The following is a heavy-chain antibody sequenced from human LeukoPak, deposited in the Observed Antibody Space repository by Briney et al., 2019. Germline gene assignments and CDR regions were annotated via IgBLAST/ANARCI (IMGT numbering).Heavy chain of an antibody. Sequence: GASVKVSCKASGGTFSSYAISWVRQAPGQGLEWVGRIIPILGIANYAQKFQGRVTITADKSTSTAYMELSSLRSEDTAVYYCARANVYYDSTSFFDYWGQGTLVTVSS. CDR1: GGTFSSYA. J-gene: IGHJ4*02. D-gene: IGHD3-22*01. CDR2: IIPILGIA. V-gene: IGHV1-69*04. CDR3: ARANVYYDSTSFFDY.